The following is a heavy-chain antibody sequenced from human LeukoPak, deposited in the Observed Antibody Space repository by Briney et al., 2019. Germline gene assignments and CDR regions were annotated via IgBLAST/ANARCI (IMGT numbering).Heavy chain of an antibody. Sequence: SETLSLTCTVSGGSISSYYWSWIRQPPGKGLEWIGYIYYSGSTHYNPSLKSRVTISVDRSKNQFSLQLSSVTAADTAVYYCARTSGMYYMDVWGKETTVTVSS. D-gene: IGHD1-26*01. CDR1: GGSISSYY. CDR3: ARTSGMYYMDV. CDR2: IYYSGST. J-gene: IGHJ6*03. V-gene: IGHV4-59*12.